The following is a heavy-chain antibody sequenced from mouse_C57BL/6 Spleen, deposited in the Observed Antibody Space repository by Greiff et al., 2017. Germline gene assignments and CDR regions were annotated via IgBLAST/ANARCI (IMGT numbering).Heavy chain of an antibody. CDR1: GFHIKDDY. CDR2: IDPENGDT. D-gene: IGHD2-3*01. J-gene: IGHJ3*01. CDR3: TYDGYYNAWFAY. V-gene: IGHV14-4*01. Sequence: VQLQQSGAELVRPGASVKLSCTASGFHIKDDYMHWVKQRPEQGLEWIGWIDPENGDTEYASKFQGKATITADTSSNTAYLQLSSLTSDDTAVYYCTYDGYYNAWFAYWGQGTLVTVSA.